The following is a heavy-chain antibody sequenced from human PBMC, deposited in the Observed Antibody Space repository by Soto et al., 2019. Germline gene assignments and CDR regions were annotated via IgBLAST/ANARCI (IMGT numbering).Heavy chain of an antibody. D-gene: IGHD2-15*01. Sequence: QVQLVQSGVEVKKPVASVKVSCKASGYTFISHGISWVRQAPGQGLEWMGWISGKNGNTNYAQKLQGRVTLTTDTSPSTAHMQLRSLRADDTSVYYCARVSSSMVVFPDYGMDVWGQGTTVTVSS. J-gene: IGHJ6*02. CDR2: ISGKNGNT. CDR1: GYTFISHG. CDR3: ARVSSSMVVFPDYGMDV. V-gene: IGHV1-18*04.